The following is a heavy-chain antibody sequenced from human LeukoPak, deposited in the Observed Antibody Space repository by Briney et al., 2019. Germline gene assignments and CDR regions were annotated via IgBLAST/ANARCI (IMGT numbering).Heavy chain of an antibody. D-gene: IGHD5-18*01. V-gene: IGHV1-2*02. CDR3: ARGTGEGYSYGRYYFDY. J-gene: IGHJ4*02. CDR1: GYTFPSYY. Sequence: ASVKVSCKASGYTFPSYYMHWVRQAPGQGLEWMGWINPNSGGTNYAQKFQGRVTLTRDTSISTAYMELSRLRSDDTAVYYCARGTGEGYSYGRYYFDYWGQGTLVTVSS. CDR2: INPNSGGT.